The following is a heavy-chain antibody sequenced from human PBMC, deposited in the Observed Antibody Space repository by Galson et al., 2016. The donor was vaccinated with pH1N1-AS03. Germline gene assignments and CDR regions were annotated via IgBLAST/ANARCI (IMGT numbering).Heavy chain of an antibody. D-gene: IGHD3-3*01. Sequence: SLRLSCAASGFTFSDYAMHWVRQAPGKGLEYVTAISSDASGTYYANSVKGRFTISRDNSKNTVYLQMGSLRAEDMAVYYCARRRSYYDFWSGYSDYWGQGTLVTVSS. J-gene: IGHJ4*02. V-gene: IGHV3-64*01. CDR3: ARRRSYYDFWSGYSDY. CDR1: GFTFSDYA. CDR2: ISSDASGT.